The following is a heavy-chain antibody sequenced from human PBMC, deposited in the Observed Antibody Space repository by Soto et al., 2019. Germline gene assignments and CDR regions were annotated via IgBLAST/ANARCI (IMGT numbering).Heavy chain of an antibody. J-gene: IGHJ4*02. D-gene: IGHD2-21*01. V-gene: IGHV1-18*01. Sequence: QVQLVQSEGEVRQPGASVKVSCRASGYTFTSYGIIWVRQAPGQGLEWMGYISPSSGVTRYAQNLQGRVTLTTDTSTTTADMERRSLSADDSAVYYCAREMWTRTGPQKSFAYWGLGALVTVSS. CDR3: AREMWTRTGPQKSFAY. CDR2: ISPSSGVT. CDR1: GYTFTSYG.